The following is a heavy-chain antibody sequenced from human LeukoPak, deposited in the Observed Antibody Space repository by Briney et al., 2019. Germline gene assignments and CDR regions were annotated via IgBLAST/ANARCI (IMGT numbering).Heavy chain of an antibody. CDR3: ARDRDYYGSGYDY. J-gene: IGHJ4*02. CDR2: IYYSGST. D-gene: IGHD3-10*01. V-gene: IGHV4-59*01. Sequence: SETPSLTCTVSGGSISSYYWSWIRQPPGKGLEWMGYIYYSGSTDYNPSLKSRVTISVDTSKNQFSLKLSSVTAADTAVYYCARDRDYYGSGYDYWGQGTLVTVSS. CDR1: GGSISSYY.